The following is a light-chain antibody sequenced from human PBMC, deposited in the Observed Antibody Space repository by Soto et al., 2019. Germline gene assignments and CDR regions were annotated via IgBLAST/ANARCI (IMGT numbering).Light chain of an antibody. Sequence: EIVLTQSPGTLSLSPGERATLSCRASQSVSSSYLAWYQQKPGQAPRLLIYGASSRATGIPDRFSGSGSGTDFTLTISRLEPEDFAVYYCQQNSSSLSLAFGGGTKVEIK. J-gene: IGKJ4*01. V-gene: IGKV3-20*01. CDR1: QSVSSSY. CDR3: QQNSSSLSLA. CDR2: GAS.